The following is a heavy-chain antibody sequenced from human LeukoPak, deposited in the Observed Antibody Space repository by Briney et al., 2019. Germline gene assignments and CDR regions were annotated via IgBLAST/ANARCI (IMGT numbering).Heavy chain of an antibody. CDR1: GCNFSRYT. V-gene: IGHV3-21*06. CDR2: IHTSGTYM. Sequence: PGGSLRLSCAASGCNFSRYTLTWVRQAPGKGLEWVSCIHTSGTYMYYADSVQGRFTISRDNGKNSVYLQMDSLRAEDASVYYCARGGDETNYDSYFMDVWGRGTTVTVSS. J-gene: IGHJ6*03. D-gene: IGHD2-8*01. CDR3: ARGGDETNYDSYFMDV.